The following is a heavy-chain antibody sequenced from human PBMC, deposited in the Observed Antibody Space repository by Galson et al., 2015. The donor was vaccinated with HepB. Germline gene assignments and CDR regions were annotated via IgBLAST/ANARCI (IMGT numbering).Heavy chain of an antibody. J-gene: IGHJ3*01. Sequence: SLRLSCAGSGFTVNRSDMSWVRQAPGKGLEWVSVLYGGGSIFYADSVKGRFTISRDDSKNTLYLQMSSLRAEDTAFYYCVKETDSVFDFWGQGTMVIVSS. CDR2: LYGGGSI. CDR3: VKETDSVFDF. CDR1: GFTVNRSD. V-gene: IGHV3-53*01.